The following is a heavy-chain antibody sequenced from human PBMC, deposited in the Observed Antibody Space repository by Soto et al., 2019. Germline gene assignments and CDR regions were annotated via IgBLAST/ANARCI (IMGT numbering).Heavy chain of an antibody. Sequence: PSETLSLTCTVSGGSISSGDYYWSWTPQPPGKGLEWIGYIYYSGITYYNPSLKSRVTISVDTSKNQFSLKLSSVTAADTAGYYCARETSYYYDSSGFDYWGQGTLVTVSS. J-gene: IGHJ4*02. CDR1: GGSISSGDYY. CDR3: ARETSYYYDSSGFDY. V-gene: IGHV4-30-4*01. CDR2: IYYSGIT. D-gene: IGHD3-22*01.